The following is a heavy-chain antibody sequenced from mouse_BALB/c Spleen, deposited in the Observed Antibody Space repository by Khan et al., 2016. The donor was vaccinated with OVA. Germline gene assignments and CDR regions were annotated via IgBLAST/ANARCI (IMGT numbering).Heavy chain of an antibody. J-gene: IGHJ3*01. CDR2: IYPSRGYT. V-gene: IGHV1-4*01. CDR1: GYTFTNYS. D-gene: IGHD2-2*01. Sequence: QVQLKQSGAELVRPGASVKMSCKASGYTFTNYSMHWVKQRPGHGLEWIGYIYPSRGYTNYNQKFKDKATLTADTSSTTAYMQLRSLTSDDSAIYYCAREGAYYGNDGCVDYWGQGTMVTVSA. CDR3: AREGAYYGNDGCVDY.